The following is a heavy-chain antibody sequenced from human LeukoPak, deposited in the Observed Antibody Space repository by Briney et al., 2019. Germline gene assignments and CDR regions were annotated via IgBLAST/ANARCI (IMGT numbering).Heavy chain of an antibody. J-gene: IGHJ3*02. Sequence: PGGSLRLSCAGSGITVSGNSMSWVRQAPGKGLEWVSVIYTGGATDYAGSVKGRFTISRDNAENSLYLQMNSLRAEDTAVYYCARGGSGATRDDTFDIWGQGTMVTVSS. CDR3: ARGGSGATRDDTFDI. V-gene: IGHV3-66*01. CDR1: GITVSGNS. CDR2: IYTGGAT. D-gene: IGHD3-10*01.